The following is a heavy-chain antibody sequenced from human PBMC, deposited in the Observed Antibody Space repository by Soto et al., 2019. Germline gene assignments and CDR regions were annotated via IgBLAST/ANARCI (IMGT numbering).Heavy chain of an antibody. D-gene: IGHD3-10*01. J-gene: IGHJ4*02. CDR2: ISAYNGNT. CDR3: ARDYYGSGSSINFDY. V-gene: IGHV1-18*04. CDR1: GYTFTSYG. Sequence: GASVKVSCKASGYTFTSYGISWVRQAPGQGLEWMGWISAYNGNTNYAQKLQGRVTMTTDTSTSTAYMELRSLRSDDTAVYYCARDYYGSGSSINFDYWGQGTLVTVSS.